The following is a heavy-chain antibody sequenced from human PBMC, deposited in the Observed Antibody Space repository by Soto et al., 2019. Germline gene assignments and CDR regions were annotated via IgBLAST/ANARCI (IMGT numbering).Heavy chain of an antibody. J-gene: IGHJ5*02. V-gene: IGHV3-9*01. CDR2: ISWNSGSI. CDR3: AKASGVQLRNWFDP. CDR1: GFTFDDYA. D-gene: IGHD5-18*01. Sequence: EVQLVESGGGLVQPGRSLRLSCAASGFTFDDYAMHWVRQAPGKGLEWVSGISWNSGSIGYADSVKGRFTISRDNAKNSLYLQMNSLRAEDTALYYCAKASGVQLRNWFDPWGQGTLVTVSS.